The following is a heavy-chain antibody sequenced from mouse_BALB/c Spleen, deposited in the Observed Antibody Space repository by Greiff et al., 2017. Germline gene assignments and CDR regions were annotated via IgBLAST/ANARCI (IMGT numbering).Heavy chain of an antibody. CDR2: ISYDGSN. V-gene: IGHV3-6*02. D-gene: IGHD2-3*01. CDR1: GYSITSGYY. Sequence: VQLKESGPGLVKPSQSLSLTCSVTGYSITSGYYWNWIRQFPGNKLEWMGYISYDGSNNYNPSLKNRISITRDTSKNQFFLKLNSVTTEDTATYYCARGGWLLRTGYAMDYWGQGTSVTVSS. J-gene: IGHJ4*01. CDR3: ARGGWLLRTGYAMDY.